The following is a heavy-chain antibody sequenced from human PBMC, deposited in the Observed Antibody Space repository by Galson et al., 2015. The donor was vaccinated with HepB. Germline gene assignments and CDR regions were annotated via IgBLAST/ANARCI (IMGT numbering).Heavy chain of an antibody. Sequence: SVKVSCKASGGTFSSYAISWVRQAPGQGLEWMGGIIPIFGTANYAQKFQGRVTITADKSTSTAYRELSSLRSEDTAVYYCARGGCSGGSCYLNYYYYYGMDVWGQGTTVTVSS. D-gene: IGHD2-15*01. V-gene: IGHV1-69*06. CDR2: IIPIFGTA. CDR1: GGTFSSYA. CDR3: ARGGCSGGSCYLNYYYYYGMDV. J-gene: IGHJ6*02.